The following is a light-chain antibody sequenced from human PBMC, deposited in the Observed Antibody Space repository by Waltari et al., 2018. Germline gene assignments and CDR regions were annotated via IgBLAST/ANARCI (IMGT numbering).Light chain of an antibody. J-gene: IGLJ3*02. CDR2: GQD. CDR3: LSRDTTSTRV. CDR1: SHRRYY. Sequence: SSELTQDPAVSAAFGQTVSITCKGDSHRRYYARWYQQRPGQAPILILFGQDNRPPGIPDRFSGSTSGNTASLTITGAQAEDEADYYCLSRDTTSTRVFGGGTRLTV. V-gene: IGLV3-19*01.